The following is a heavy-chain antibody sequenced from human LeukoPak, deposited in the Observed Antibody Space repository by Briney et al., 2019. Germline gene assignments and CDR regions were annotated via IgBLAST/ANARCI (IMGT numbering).Heavy chain of an antibody. CDR1: GGTSSSYA. V-gene: IGHV1-69*05. D-gene: IGHD4-17*01. Sequence: SVKVSCKASGGTSSSYAISWVRQAPGQGLEWMGRIIPIFGTANYAQKFQGRVTITTDESTSTAYMEPSSLRSEDTAVYYCARGDLHDDYGDYPFDYWGQGTLVTVSS. J-gene: IGHJ4*02. CDR3: ARGDLHDDYGDYPFDY. CDR2: IIPIFGTA.